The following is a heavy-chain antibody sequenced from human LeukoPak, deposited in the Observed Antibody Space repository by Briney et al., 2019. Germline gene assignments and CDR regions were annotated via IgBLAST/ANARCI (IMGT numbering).Heavy chain of an antibody. CDR1: GGSINRGRYY. CDR3: ARGLHGYTYGYVPWELYYYMDA. J-gene: IGHJ6*03. Sequence: SETLSLTCNVSGGSINRGRYYWSWIRQPAGRGLEWIGHISTSGRTSYSPSLKSRVTISVDTSKNELSLKMSSVSCADRAVYFCARGLHGYTYGYVPWELYYYMDAWGKGTTVTISS. CDR2: ISTSGRT. D-gene: IGHD5-18*01. V-gene: IGHV4-61*09.